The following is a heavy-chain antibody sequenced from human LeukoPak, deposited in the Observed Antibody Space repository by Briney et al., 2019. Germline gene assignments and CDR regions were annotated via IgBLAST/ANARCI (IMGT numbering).Heavy chain of an antibody. D-gene: IGHD2-2*01. CDR2: ISSSSSYI. CDR1: GFTFSSYA. J-gene: IGHJ6*02. Sequence: GGSLRLSCAVSGFTFSSYAMSWVRQAPGKGLEWVSSISSSSSYIYYADSVKGRFTISRDNAKNSLYLQMNSLRAEDTAVYYCARDGVVVVPAAMPYYYYGMDVWGQGTTVTVSS. V-gene: IGHV3-21*01. CDR3: ARDGVVVVPAAMPYYYYGMDV.